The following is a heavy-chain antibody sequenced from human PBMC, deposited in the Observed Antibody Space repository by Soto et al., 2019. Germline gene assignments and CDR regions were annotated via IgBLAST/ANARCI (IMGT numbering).Heavy chain of an antibody. D-gene: IGHD4-17*01. V-gene: IGHV4-30-4*01. CDR1: GGSISSGGYY. J-gene: IGHJ4*02. Sequence: QVQLQESGPGLVKPSQTLSLTCTVSGGSISSGGYYWSWIRQPPGKGLEWIGYIYYRGSTYYNPYLKRRFTISVDTSKNQFSLKLGSVTAADTAVYYCARCHDYGGYDYWGQGTLVTVSS. CDR3: ARCHDYGGYDY. CDR2: IYYRGST.